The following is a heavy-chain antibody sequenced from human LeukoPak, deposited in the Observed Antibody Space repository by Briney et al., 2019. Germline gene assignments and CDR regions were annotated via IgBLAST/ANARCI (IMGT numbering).Heavy chain of an antibody. Sequence: SETLSLTCTVSGGSISSYYWSWIRQPPGKGLEWIGYIYYSGSTYYNPSLKSRVTISVDTSKNQSSLKLSSVTAADTAVYYCARETDSSGYYYWGQGTLVTVSS. J-gene: IGHJ4*02. CDR1: GGSISSYY. D-gene: IGHD3-22*01. CDR2: IYYSGST. V-gene: IGHV4-59*12. CDR3: ARETDSSGYYY.